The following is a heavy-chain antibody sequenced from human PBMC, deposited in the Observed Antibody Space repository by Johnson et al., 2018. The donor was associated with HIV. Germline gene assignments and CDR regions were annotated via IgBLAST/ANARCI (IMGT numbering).Heavy chain of an antibody. CDR3: ARDGGFVGAFDI. D-gene: IGHD3-16*01. Sequence: VQLVESGGGVVQPGRSLRLSCAASGFTFSSYWMNWVRQAPGKGLECVANIKQDGSEKYYVDSVKGRFTISRENAKNSLYLQMNSLRAGDTAVYYCARDGGFVGAFDIWGQGTKVTISS. CDR2: IKQDGSEK. J-gene: IGHJ3*02. V-gene: IGHV3-7*01. CDR1: GFTFSSYW.